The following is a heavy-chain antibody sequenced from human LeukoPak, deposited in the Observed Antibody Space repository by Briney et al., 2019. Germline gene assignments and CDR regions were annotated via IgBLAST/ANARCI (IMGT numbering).Heavy chain of an antibody. CDR1: GGSFSGYY. J-gene: IGHJ3*02. CDR3: ARHDSSGPYNAFDI. Sequence: PSETLSLTCAVYGGSFSGYYWSWIRQPPGKGLEWIGEINHSGSTNYNPSLKSRVTISVDTSKNQFSLKLSSVTAADTAVYYCARHDSSGPYNAFDIWGQGTMFTVSS. D-gene: IGHD3-22*01. CDR2: INHSGST. V-gene: IGHV4-34*01.